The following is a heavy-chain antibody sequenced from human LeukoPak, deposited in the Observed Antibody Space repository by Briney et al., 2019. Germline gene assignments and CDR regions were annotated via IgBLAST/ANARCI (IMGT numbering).Heavy chain of an antibody. Sequence: SETLSLTCTVSGGSISSHYWSWIRQPPGKGLEGIGYIYYSGSTKYNPSLKSRVTISVDTSKNQFSLKLSSVTAADTAVYYCARGDCSSTSCYTFDYWGQGTLVTVSS. V-gene: IGHV4-59*11. J-gene: IGHJ4*02. CDR3: ARGDCSSTSCYTFDY. CDR1: GGSISSHY. D-gene: IGHD2-2*02. CDR2: IYYSGST.